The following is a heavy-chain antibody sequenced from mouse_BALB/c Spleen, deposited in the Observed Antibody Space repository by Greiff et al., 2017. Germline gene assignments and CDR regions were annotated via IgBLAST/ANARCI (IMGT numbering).Heavy chain of an antibody. Sequence: EVKVVESGAELVRSGASVKLSCTASGFNIKDYYMHWVKQRPEQGLEWIGWIDPENGDTEYAPKFQGKATMTADTSSNTAYLQLSSLTSEDTAVYYCNADDGYYGFAYWGQGTLVTVSA. CDR1: GFNIKDYY. V-gene: IGHV14-4*02. J-gene: IGHJ3*01. CDR2: IDPENGDT. CDR3: NADDGYYGFAY. D-gene: IGHD2-3*01.